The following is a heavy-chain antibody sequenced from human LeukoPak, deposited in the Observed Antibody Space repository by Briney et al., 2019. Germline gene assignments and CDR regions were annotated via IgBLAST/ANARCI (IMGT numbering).Heavy chain of an antibody. J-gene: IGHJ5*02. CDR3: ARGAYIVVVPAAIRFDP. D-gene: IGHD2-2*02. V-gene: IGHV4-34*01. Sequence: PSETLSLTCAVYGGSFSGYYWSWIRQPPGKGLEWIGEINHSGSTNYNPSLKSRVTISVDTSKDQFSLKLSSVTAADTAVYYCARGAYIVVVPAAIRFDPWGQGTLVTVSS. CDR1: GGSFSGYY. CDR2: INHSGST.